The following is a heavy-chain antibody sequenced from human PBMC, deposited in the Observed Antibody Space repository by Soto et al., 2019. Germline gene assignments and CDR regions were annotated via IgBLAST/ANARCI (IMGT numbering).Heavy chain of an antibody. D-gene: IGHD3-3*01. J-gene: IGHJ4*02. CDR2: ISDGDDDDNT. V-gene: IGHV3-23*01. Sequence: PGGSLRLSCAVSGFTLSSYAMTWVRQAPGKGLEWVSAISDGDDDDNTYYAASVKGRFTISTDFLKNTLYLQMNSLRTEDTAVYFCAMGREDDFWSGYYSEMDYWGQGTQATVSS. CDR1: GFTLSSYA. CDR3: AMGREDDFWSGYYSEMDY.